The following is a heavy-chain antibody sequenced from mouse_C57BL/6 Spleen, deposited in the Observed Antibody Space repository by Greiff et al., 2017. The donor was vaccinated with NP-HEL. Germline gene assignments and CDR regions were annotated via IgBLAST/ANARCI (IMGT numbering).Heavy chain of an antibody. J-gene: IGHJ2*01. Sequence: QVQLQQSGAELARPGASVKMSCKASGYTFTSYTMHWVKQRPGQGLEWIGYINPSSGYTKYNQKFKDKATLTADKSSSTSYMQLSSLTSEDAAVYDCARGASYFDDWGQGTTLTVSS. CDR3: ARGASYFDD. CDR2: INPSSGYT. V-gene: IGHV1-4*01. CDR1: GYTFTSYT.